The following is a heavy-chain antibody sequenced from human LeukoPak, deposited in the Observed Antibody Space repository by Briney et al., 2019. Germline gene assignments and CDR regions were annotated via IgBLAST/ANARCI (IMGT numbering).Heavy chain of an antibody. D-gene: IGHD1-14*01. CDR3: ATETNGRHYDY. Sequence: GGSLRLSCTASGLTFSTSGFNWVRQAPGKGLEWVASIGPTGSDRYHADSIKGRFTISRDNANNTLYLQMNSLRAEDTAVYYCATETNGRHYDYWGQGTLLTVSS. CDR1: GLTFSTSG. J-gene: IGHJ4*02. V-gene: IGHV3-21*06. CDR2: IGPTGSDR.